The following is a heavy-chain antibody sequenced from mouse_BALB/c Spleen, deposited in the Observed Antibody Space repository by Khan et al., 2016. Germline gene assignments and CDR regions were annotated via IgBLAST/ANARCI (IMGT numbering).Heavy chain of an antibody. J-gene: IGHJ1*01. V-gene: IGHV1-7*01. CDR2: INPSTGYT. CDR3: AIPYDYSHFDV. D-gene: IGHD2-4*01. CDR1: GYTFTSYW. Sequence: QVQLKESGAELAKPGASVKMSCKASGYTFTSYWMHWVKQRPGQGLEWIGYINPSTGYTEYNQKFKDKATLTADKSSSTAYMQLSSLTSEDSAVYYCAIPYDYSHFDVYVAGTPVTVSS.